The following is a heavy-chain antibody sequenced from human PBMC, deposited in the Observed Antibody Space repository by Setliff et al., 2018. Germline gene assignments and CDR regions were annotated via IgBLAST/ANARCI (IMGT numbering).Heavy chain of an antibody. CDR3: ARGPSPTVTPSRLTYFYHMDV. CDR1: GGTFRTQA. J-gene: IGHJ6*03. CDR2: IIPLFGTP. Sequence: GASVKVSCKSSGGTFRTQAISWVRQAPGQGLEWVGGIIPLFGTPSYAEKFQVRVSITADESTNTVYMELSSLRFDDTALYYCARGPSPTVTPSRLTYFYHMDVWGTGTTVTVSS. V-gene: IGHV1-69*13. D-gene: IGHD4-17*01.